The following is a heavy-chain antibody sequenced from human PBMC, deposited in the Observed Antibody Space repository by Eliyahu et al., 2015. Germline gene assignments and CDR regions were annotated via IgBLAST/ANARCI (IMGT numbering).Heavy chain of an antibody. CDR2: ISYTGNT. D-gene: IGHD3-10*01. CDR1: GDSITSSNYF. V-gene: IGHV4-39*01. CDR3: ARHGYYYGLRTLEHFQH. Sequence: QLQLQESGPGLVKPSETLSLTCTVSGDSITSSNYFWAWIRQPPGERREWIGSISYTGNTPYNPSLESRVTISVDTSKNQFSLRLYSLTVADTALYHCARHGYYYGLRTLEHFQHWGQGALVTVSS. J-gene: IGHJ1*01.